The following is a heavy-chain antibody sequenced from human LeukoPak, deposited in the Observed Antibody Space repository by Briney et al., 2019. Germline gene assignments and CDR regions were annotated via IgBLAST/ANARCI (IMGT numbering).Heavy chain of an antibody. Sequence: GGSLRLSCLASGFTFSRHGMNWVRQAPGKGLEWVANIKQDGSEKYYVDSVKGRFTISRDSAKKSLYLQMNSLRAEDTAVYYCARDNGGFDYWGQGTLVTVSS. D-gene: IGHD2-8*01. CDR3: ARDNGGFDY. J-gene: IGHJ4*02. V-gene: IGHV3-7*01. CDR1: GFTFSRHG. CDR2: IKQDGSEK.